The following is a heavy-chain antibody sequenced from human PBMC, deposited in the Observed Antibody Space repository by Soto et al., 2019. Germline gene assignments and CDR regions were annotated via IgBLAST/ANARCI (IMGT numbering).Heavy chain of an antibody. CDR3: ARGMDGMDV. J-gene: IGHJ6*02. Sequence: GGSLRLSCAASDFSVSNNYMTWVRRAPGKGLEWVSVIYSGGNTYYADNVKGRFTISRDSSTNTLYLQMNSLRVEDTAVYYCARGMDGMDVWGQGTTVTVSS. V-gene: IGHV3-53*01. CDR1: DFSVSNNY. CDR2: IYSGGNT.